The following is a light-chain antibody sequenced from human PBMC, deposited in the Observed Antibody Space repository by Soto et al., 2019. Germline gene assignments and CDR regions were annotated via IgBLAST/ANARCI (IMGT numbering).Light chain of an antibody. CDR1: SSNIGSNT. Sequence: QSVLTQPPSASGTPGQRVTISCSGSSSNIGSNTVNWYQQLPGTAPKLLIYRNNQRPSGVPDRFSGSKSGTSASLAISGLQSGDEADSYCAAWDDSLNGLVVGGGTKVTVL. CDR3: AAWDDSLNGLV. CDR2: RNN. V-gene: IGLV1-44*01. J-gene: IGLJ2*01.